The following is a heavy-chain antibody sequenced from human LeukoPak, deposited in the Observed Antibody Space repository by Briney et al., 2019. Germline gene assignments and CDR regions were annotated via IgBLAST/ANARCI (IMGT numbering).Heavy chain of an antibody. V-gene: IGHV3-48*03. CDR3: AELGITMIGGV. D-gene: IGHD3-10*02. Sequence: GGSLRLSCAASGFTFSSYEMNWVRQAPGKGLEWVLYISSSGSTIYYADSVKGRFTISRDNAKNSLYLQMNSLRAEDTAVYYCAELGITMIGGVWGKGTTVTVSS. J-gene: IGHJ6*04. CDR1: GFTFSSYE. CDR2: ISSSGSTI.